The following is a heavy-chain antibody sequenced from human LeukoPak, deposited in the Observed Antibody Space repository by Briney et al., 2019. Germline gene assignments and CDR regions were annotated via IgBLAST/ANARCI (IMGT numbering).Heavy chain of an antibody. Sequence: ASVKVSCKASGYTFTGYHMHWVRQAPGQGLEWMGWINPNSGGTNYAQKFQGRVTMTRDTSISTAYMELSRLRSDDTAVYYCACDLGEYYGSGSYADYWGQGTLVTVSS. V-gene: IGHV1-2*02. D-gene: IGHD3-10*01. CDR3: ACDLGEYYGSGSYADY. CDR2: INPNSGGT. J-gene: IGHJ4*02. CDR1: GYTFTGYH.